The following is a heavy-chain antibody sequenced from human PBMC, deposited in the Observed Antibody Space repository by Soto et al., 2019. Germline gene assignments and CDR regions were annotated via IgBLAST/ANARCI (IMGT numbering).Heavy chain of an antibody. CDR1: GDSISSNSAA. CDR3: ASYRYDY. J-gene: IGHJ4*02. D-gene: IGHD4-4*01. CDR2: TYYRSRWYH. V-gene: IGHV6-1*01. Sequence: LSLTCAISGDSISSNSAAWNWIRQSPSRGFEWLGRTYYRSRWYHDYAVSVKGRIIINPDTSKNQVSLQLNSVTPDDTAVYYCASYRYDYWGQGTVVTVSS.